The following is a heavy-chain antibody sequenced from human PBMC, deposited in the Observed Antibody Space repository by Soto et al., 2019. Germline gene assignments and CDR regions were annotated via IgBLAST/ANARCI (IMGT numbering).Heavy chain of an antibody. J-gene: IGHJ4*02. CDR1: GDSITSNSYF. Sequence: SETLSLTYTGSGDSITSNSYFLACIRHPPGKGLEWIGSIYYSGTTYYNPSLKSRVTISVDRSKTQFSLKLSSVTAADTAFFYCAKHFSVDYFYYRGQGALVTVSS. V-gene: IGHV4-39*01. CDR3: AKHFSVDYFYY. CDR2: IYYSGTT.